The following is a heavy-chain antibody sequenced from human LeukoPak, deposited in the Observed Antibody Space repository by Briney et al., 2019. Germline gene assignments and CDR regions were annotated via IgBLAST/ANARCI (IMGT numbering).Heavy chain of an antibody. J-gene: IGHJ3*02. V-gene: IGHV7-4-1*02. Sequence: GASVKVSCKASGYTFTSYAMNWVRQAPGQGLEWMGWINTNTGNPTYAQGFTGRFVFSLDTSVSTAYLQISSLKAEDTAVYYCARVVATIGLSAFDIWGQGTMVTVSS. CDR2: INTNTGNP. CDR3: ARVVATIGLSAFDI. CDR1: GYTFTSYA. D-gene: IGHD5-12*01.